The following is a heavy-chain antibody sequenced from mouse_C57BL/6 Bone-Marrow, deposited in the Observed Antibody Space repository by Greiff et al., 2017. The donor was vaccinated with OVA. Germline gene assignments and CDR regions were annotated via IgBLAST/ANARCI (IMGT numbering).Heavy chain of an antibody. CDR1: GFTFSSYG. Sequence: EVKLVESGGDLVKPGGSLKISCAASGFTFSSYGMYWVRQTPDKRLEWVATISSGGSYTSYTDSVKGRCIISRDNDKNTLYLQMSSLKSEDPAMYNCARHYYVSSLGFAYWGQGTLVTISA. CDR2: ISSGGSYT. CDR3: ARHYYVSSLGFAY. D-gene: IGHD1-1*01. V-gene: IGHV5-6*01. J-gene: IGHJ3*01.